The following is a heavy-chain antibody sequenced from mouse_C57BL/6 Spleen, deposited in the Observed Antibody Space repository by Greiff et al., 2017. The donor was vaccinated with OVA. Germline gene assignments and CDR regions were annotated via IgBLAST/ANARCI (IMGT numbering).Heavy chain of an antibody. Sequence: EVMLVESGGGLVKPGGSLKLSCAASGFTFSDYGMHWVRQAPEKGLEWVAYISSGSSTIYYADTVKGRFTISRDNAKNTLFLQMTSLRSEDTAMYYCARVITTVGYAMDYWGQGTSVTVSS. CDR1: GFTFSDYG. CDR3: ARVITTVGYAMDY. CDR2: ISSGSSTI. V-gene: IGHV5-17*01. J-gene: IGHJ4*01. D-gene: IGHD1-1*01.